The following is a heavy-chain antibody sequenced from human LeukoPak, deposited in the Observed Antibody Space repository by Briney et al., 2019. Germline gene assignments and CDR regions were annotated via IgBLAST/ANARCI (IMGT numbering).Heavy chain of an antibody. CDR3: AKDLITTSHDGMDV. D-gene: IGHD3-10*01. J-gene: IGHJ6*02. Sequence: SLRLSCAASGFTFSTYAMYWVRQAPGKGLKWVAIISYDGNNQYYADSVKGRFTISRDNSKNTLYLQMSSLRADDTAVYYCAKDLITTSHDGMDVWGQGTTVTVSS. CDR2: ISYDGNNQ. V-gene: IGHV3-30*18. CDR1: GFTFSTYA.